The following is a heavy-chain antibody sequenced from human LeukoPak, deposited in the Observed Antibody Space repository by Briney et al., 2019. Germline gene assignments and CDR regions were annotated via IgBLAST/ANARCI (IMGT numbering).Heavy chain of an antibody. D-gene: IGHD1-14*01. CDR1: GGSISSHY. V-gene: IGHV4-59*11. CDR3: ARVFGNPYYYYMDV. Sequence: PSETLSLTCTVSGGSISSHYWSWIRQPPGKGLEWIGYIYYSGSTNYNPSLKSRVTISVDTSKNQFSLRLSSVTAADTAVYYCARVFGNPYYYYMDVWGKGTTVTVSS. CDR2: IYYSGST. J-gene: IGHJ6*03.